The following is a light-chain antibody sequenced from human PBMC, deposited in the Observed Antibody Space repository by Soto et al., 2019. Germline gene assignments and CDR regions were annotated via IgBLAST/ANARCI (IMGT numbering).Light chain of an antibody. J-gene: IGKJ5*01. V-gene: IGKV1-5*01. CDR1: QCVYKW. Sequence: DIQMTQSPSTLSASVGDRVTITCRASQCVYKWLAWYQQKPGQAPRVLIYDASSLESGVRSRFTGGGAGTAFTLTIRSLQPDDLGTYFCQHYDSYPYTFGQGTRLEIK. CDR2: DAS. CDR3: QHYDSYPYT.